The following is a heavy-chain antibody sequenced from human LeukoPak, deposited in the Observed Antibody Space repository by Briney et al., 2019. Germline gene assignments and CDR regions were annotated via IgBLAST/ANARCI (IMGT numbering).Heavy chain of an antibody. CDR1: GGSFSGYY. CDR3: ARERERIRTVGAPDY. V-gene: IGHV4-34*01. D-gene: IGHD1-26*01. J-gene: IGHJ4*02. Sequence: SETLSLTRAVYGGSFSGYYWSWIRQPPGKGLEWIGEINHSGSTNYNPSLKSRVTISVDTSKNQFSLKLSSVTAADTAVYYCARERERIRTVGAPDYWGQGTLVTVSS. CDR2: INHSGST.